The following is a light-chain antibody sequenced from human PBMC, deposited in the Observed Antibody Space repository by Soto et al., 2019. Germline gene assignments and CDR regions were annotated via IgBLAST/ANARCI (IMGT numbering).Light chain of an antibody. J-gene: IGLJ1*01. Sequence: QSVRTQPPSVTTAQGQKVTISYSENSSNIGNNYVSWYQQLPGTAPKILIYENNKRPSGIPDRFSGSKSGTSATLGITGLQTGDEADYYCGTCDSCLSAPYVFGTGSKVTVL. V-gene: IGLV1-51*02. CDR1: SSNIGNNY. CDR3: GTCDSCLSAPYV. CDR2: ENN.